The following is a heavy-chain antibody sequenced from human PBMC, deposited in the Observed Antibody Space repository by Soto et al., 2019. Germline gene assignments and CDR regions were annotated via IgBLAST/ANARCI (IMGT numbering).Heavy chain of an antibody. CDR3: TRAAWFPYLSFY. J-gene: IGHJ4*02. D-gene: IGHD3-10*01. Sequence: WGSLRLSCAASGFTFSRFEFHWFRQAPGKWLEWISYISSSGSTAYYASSVEGRFTISRDNANNSVYLQMDSLRAEDTALYYCTRAAWFPYLSFYWGQGALVTVSS. CDR1: GFTFSRFE. V-gene: IGHV3-48*03. CDR2: ISSSGSTA.